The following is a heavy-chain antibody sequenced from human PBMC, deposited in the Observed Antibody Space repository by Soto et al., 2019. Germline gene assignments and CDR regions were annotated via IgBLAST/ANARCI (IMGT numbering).Heavy chain of an antibody. CDR2: IIPIYGTA. V-gene: IGHV1-69*12. CDR1: AGTFSSYD. J-gene: IGHJ6*02. Sequence: QVQMVQSGAEVKKPGSSVKVSCKASAGTFSSYDISWVRQAPGQGLEWMGGIIPIYGTANYAQKFQGRVTITADESTSTAYMELTSMRSEDTAVYYCARGGVVLAASLHYRMDAWCQGTTVTVSS. CDR3: ARGGVVLAASLHYRMDA. D-gene: IGHD2-15*01.